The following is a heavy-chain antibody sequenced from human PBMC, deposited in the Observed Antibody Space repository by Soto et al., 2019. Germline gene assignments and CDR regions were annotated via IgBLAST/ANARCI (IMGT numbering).Heavy chain of an antibody. CDR1: GFTLGSFG. CDR2: IWYDGSNE. CDR3: ARAPQSRITARALFDY. Sequence: GSLRVSFEASGFTLGSFGMHWVRQAPGKGLEWVALIWYDGSNEYYADSVKGRFTISRDNSKNTLYLQMNRLRAEDTAVYYCARAPQSRITARALFDYWGQGTLVTSPQ. V-gene: IGHV3-33*01. J-gene: IGHJ4*02. D-gene: IGHD6-6*01.